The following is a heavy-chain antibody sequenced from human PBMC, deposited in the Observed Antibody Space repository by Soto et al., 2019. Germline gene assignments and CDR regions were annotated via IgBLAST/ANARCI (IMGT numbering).Heavy chain of an antibody. D-gene: IGHD6-13*01. Sequence: PGGSLRLSCTASGFTFGDYAMSWVRQAPGKGLEWVGFIRSKAYGGTTEYAASVKGRFTISRDDSKSIAYLQMNSLKTEDTAVYYCTRSGWYSSSWYGGPDAFDIWGQGTMVTVSS. V-gene: IGHV3-49*04. CDR2: IRSKAYGGTT. CDR1: GFTFGDYA. CDR3: TRSGWYSSSWYGGPDAFDI. J-gene: IGHJ3*02.